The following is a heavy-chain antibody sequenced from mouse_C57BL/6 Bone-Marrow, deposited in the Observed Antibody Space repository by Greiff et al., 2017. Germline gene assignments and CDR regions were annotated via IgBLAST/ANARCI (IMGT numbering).Heavy chain of an antibody. CDR2: IYPGDGDT. J-gene: IGHJ1*03. CDR1: GYAFSSSW. D-gene: IGHD2-3*01. V-gene: IGHV1-82*01. Sequence: QVQLQQSGPELVKPGASVKISCKASGYAFSSSWMNWMKQRPGRGLEWIGRIYPGDGDTNYNGKFKGKATLTADESSSTAYMQHSSLTSYDSAVYFCSRFRGYYVRYFEVWGTGTTVTVSS. CDR3: SRFRGYYVRYFEV.